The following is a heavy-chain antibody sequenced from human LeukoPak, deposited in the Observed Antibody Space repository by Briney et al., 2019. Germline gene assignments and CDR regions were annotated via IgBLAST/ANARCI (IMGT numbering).Heavy chain of an antibody. J-gene: IGHJ4*02. V-gene: IGHV3-7*01. CDR3: ARDRRGWSGY. CDR1: GFTFSDYW. D-gene: IGHD6-19*01. Sequence: GGSLRLSCAASGFTFSDYWMSWVRQAPGKGLEGVANINEDGSEKYYVDSVKGRFTISRDNAKNSLYLQMNSLRAEDRAVYYCARDRRGWSGYWGQGAPVTVSS. CDR2: INEDGSEK.